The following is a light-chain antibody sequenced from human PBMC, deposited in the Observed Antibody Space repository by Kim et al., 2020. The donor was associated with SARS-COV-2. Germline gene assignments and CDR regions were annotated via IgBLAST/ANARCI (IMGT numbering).Light chain of an antibody. J-gene: IGLJ3*02. CDR3: NSRDSSGIHWV. V-gene: IGLV3-19*01. Sequence: ALGQTARITCRGDNLRTFYASWYMQKPGQTPVLVIYGKHNRPSGISDRFSGSRSGNTASLTITGAQAEDEADYYCNSRDSSGIHWVFGGGTQLTVL. CDR1: NLRTFY. CDR2: GKH.